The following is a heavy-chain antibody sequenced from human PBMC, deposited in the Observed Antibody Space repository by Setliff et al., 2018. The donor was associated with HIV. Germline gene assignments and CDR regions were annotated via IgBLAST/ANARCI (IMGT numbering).Heavy chain of an antibody. J-gene: IGHJ4*02. Sequence: PSETLSLTCAVYGGSFSGYFCIWVRQPPGEGLEWIGEISHSGSTNYNPSLESRVTISIDTSNKQFSLQLSSVIAADTAIYYCAWGMTAIPEYWGQGTLVTVSS. CDR1: GGSFSGYF. V-gene: IGHV4-34*01. CDR2: ISHSGST. D-gene: IGHD2-21*02. CDR3: AWGMTAIPEY.